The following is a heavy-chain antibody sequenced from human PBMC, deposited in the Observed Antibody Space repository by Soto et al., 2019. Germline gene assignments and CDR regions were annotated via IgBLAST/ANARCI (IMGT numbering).Heavy chain of an antibody. V-gene: IGHV4-39*01. CDR3: ARVLYYEILTATCAFDI. Sequence: QLQLQESGPGLVKPSETLSLTCTVSGGSISSSSYYWGWIRQPPGKGLEWIGSLYYSGSTYYNPSLKSRVTISVDTSKNQFCLKLSSVTAADTAVYYCARVLYYEILTATCAFDIWGQGTMVTVSS. CDR1: GGSISSSSYY. J-gene: IGHJ3*02. CDR2: LYYSGST. D-gene: IGHD3-9*01.